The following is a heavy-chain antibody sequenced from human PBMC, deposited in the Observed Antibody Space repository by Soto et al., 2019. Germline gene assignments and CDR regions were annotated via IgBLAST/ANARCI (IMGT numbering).Heavy chain of an antibody. CDR3: AKGEQLVLGDFDY. Sequence: GGSLRLSCAASGFTFSSYAMSWVRQAPGKGLEWVSSISGSGGSTYYADSVKGRFTISRDNSKNTLFLQMNSLRAEDTAVYYCAKGEQLVLGDFDYWGQGTLVTVSS. CDR1: GFTFSSYA. CDR2: ISGSGGST. V-gene: IGHV3-23*01. J-gene: IGHJ4*02. D-gene: IGHD6-6*01.